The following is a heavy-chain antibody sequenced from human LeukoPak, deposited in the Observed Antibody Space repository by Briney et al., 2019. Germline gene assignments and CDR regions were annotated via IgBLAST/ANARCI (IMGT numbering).Heavy chain of an antibody. CDR1: GGTFNSYA. D-gene: IGHD3-9*01. CDR2: IIPIFGTA. J-gene: IGHJ6*03. CDR3: ARGSPYYDILTGYSYYYYYYYMDV. V-gene: IGHV1-69*05. Sequence: ASVKVSCKASGGTFNSYAISWVRQAPGQGLGSMGGIIPIFGTANYAQKFQGRVTITTDESTSTAYMELSSLRSEDTAVYYCARGSPYYDILTGYSYYYYYYYMDVWGKGTTVTVSS.